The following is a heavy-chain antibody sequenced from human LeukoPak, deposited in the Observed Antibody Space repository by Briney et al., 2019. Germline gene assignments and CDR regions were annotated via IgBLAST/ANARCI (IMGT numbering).Heavy chain of an antibody. D-gene: IGHD1-26*01. J-gene: IGHJ3*02. CDR3: ARNGIVGATTNAFDI. V-gene: IGHV1-2*02. Sequence: GASVKVSCKASGYTFTGYYMHWVRQAPGQGLEWKGWINPNSGGTNYAQKFQGRVTMTRDTSISTAYMELSRLRSDDTAVYYCARNGIVGATTNAFDIWGQGTMVTVSS. CDR1: GYTFTGYY. CDR2: INPNSGGT.